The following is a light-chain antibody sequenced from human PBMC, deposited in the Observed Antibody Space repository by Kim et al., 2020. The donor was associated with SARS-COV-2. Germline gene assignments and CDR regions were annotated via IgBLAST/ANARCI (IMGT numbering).Light chain of an antibody. CDR3: NSWDSSGNHNWV. CDR2: GKN. J-gene: IGLJ3*02. Sequence: SSELTQDPAVSVALGQTVRITCQGDSLRSYYASWYQQKPGQAPVRVIYGKNNRPSGIPDRFSGSSSGNTASLTITGAQAEDEADYYCNSWDSSGNHNWVFGGGNQLTVL. CDR1: SLRSYY. V-gene: IGLV3-19*02.